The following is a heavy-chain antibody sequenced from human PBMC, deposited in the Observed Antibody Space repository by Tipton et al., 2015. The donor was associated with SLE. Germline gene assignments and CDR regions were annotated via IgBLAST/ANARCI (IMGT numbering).Heavy chain of an antibody. Sequence: SLRLSCAASGFTFSSYGMHWVRQAPGKGLEWVAVIWYDGSNKYYADSVKGRFTISRDNSKNTLYLQMNSLRAEDTAVYYCARAPTKATSGWYYFDYWGQGTLVTVSS. CDR3: ARAPTKATSGWYYFDY. V-gene: IGHV3-33*01. J-gene: IGHJ4*02. D-gene: IGHD6-19*01. CDR1: GFTFSSYG. CDR2: IWYDGSNK.